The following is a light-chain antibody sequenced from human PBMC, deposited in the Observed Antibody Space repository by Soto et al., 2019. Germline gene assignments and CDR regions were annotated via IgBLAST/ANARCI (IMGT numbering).Light chain of an antibody. J-gene: IGKJ5*01. CDR2: GAS. Sequence: EIVFTQSPGTLSLSPGDGATLSCRASPGISSTYLAWYQQKPGQAPRLLIYGASRRATGIPDRFSGSGSGTDFTLTISRLEPEDFAVYFCQQYNTSPPRYTFGQGTRLEIK. CDR3: QQYNTSPPRYT. CDR1: PGISSTY. V-gene: IGKV3-20*01.